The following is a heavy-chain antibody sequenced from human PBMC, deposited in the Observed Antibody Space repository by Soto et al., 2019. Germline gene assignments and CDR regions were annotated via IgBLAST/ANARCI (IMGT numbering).Heavy chain of an antibody. J-gene: IGHJ5*02. CDR2: IYYSGST. D-gene: IGHD6-13*01. V-gene: IGHV4-31*03. CDR1: GGSISSGGYY. Sequence: PSETLSLTCTVSGGSISSGGYYWSWIRQHPGKGLEWIGYIYYSGSTYYNPSLKSRVTISVDTSKNQFSLKLSSVTAADTAVYYCARAYSSSWHPRWFDPWGQGILVTVSS. CDR3: ARAYSSSWHPRWFDP.